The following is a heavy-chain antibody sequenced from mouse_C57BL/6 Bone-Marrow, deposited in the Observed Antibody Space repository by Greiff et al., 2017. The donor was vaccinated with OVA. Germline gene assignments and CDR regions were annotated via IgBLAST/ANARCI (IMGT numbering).Heavy chain of an antibody. D-gene: IGHD1-1*01. CDR3: ARGDLYGSSYGWFAY. V-gene: IGHV1-64*01. J-gene: IGHJ3*01. Sequence: VKLQQPGAELVKPGASVKLSCKASGYTFTSYWMHWVKQRPGQGLEWIGMIHPNSGSTNYNEKFKSKATLTVDKSSSTAYMQLSSLTSEDSAVYYCARGDLYGSSYGWFAYWGQGTLVTVSA. CDR2: IHPNSGST. CDR1: GYTFTSYW.